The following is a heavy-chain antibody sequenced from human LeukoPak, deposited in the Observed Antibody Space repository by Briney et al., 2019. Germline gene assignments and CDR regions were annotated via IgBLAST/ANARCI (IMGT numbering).Heavy chain of an antibody. CDR3: AKDLATYYYDSSRPRGADY. V-gene: IGHV3-23*01. D-gene: IGHD3-22*01. CDR1: GFTFSSYA. CDR2: ISGSGGST. J-gene: IGHJ4*02. Sequence: GGSLRLSCAASGFTFSSYAMSWVRRAPGKGLEWVSAISGSGGSTYYADSVKGRFTISRDNSKNTLYLQMNSLRAEDTAVYYCAKDLATYYYDSSRPRGADYWGQGTLVTVSS.